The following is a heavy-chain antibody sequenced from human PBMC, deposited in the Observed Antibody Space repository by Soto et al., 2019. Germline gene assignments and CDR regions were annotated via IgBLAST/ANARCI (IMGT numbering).Heavy chain of an antibody. CDR1: GFTFSSYG. CDR2: IWYDGSNK. J-gene: IGHJ4*02. Sequence: QVQLVESGGGVVQPGRSLRLSCAASGFTFSSYGVHWVRQAPGKGLEWVAVIWYDGSNKYYADSVKGRFTISRDNSKNTLYLQMNSLRAEDTAVYYCARDPGIAVAEYYFDYWGQGTLVTVSS. V-gene: IGHV3-33*01. CDR3: ARDPGIAVAEYYFDY. D-gene: IGHD6-19*01.